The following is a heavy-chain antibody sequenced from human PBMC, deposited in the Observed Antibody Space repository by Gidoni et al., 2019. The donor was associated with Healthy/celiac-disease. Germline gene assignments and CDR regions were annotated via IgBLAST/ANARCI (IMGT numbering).Heavy chain of an antibody. CDR1: GFTFSSYS. J-gene: IGHJ4*02. D-gene: IGHD3-10*01. CDR3: ARESFNGDIDY. CDR2: ISSSDSTI. Sequence: EVQLVEAGGGVVHPGGSLGHSCAASGFTFSSYSMNWVRQAPGKGLQWVSYISSSDSTIYYADSVKGRFTISRDNAKNSLYLQMNSLRADDTAVYYCARESFNGDIDYWGQGTLVTVSS. V-gene: IGHV3-48*01.